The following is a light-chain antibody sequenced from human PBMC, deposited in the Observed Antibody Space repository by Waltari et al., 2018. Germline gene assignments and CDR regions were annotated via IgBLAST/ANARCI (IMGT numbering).Light chain of an antibody. CDR3: QQRNTWPPYT. V-gene: IGKV3-11*01. CDR2: NSS. J-gene: IGKJ2*01. CDR1: QNLDTY. Sequence: DIVLTQSPVTLSLSPGERATLLAVASQNLDTYLAWYQQKPGQAPRLLIYNSSHRASGVPARFSGGGSGTDFTLTISSVEPEDIAIYYCQQRNTWPPYTFGQGTKLELK.